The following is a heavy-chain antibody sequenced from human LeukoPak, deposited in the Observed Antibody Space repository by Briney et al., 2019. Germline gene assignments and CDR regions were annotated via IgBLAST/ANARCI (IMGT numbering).Heavy chain of an antibody. J-gene: IGHJ4*02. Sequence: SETLSLTCTVSGASISSYHWSWVRQPPGKGLEWIGYMYYSGSTNYNPSFKSRVSISADTSKKQFSLNLRSVTAADTAIYYCARDDYEDYVWNYWGQGTPVTVSS. CDR1: GASISSYH. V-gene: IGHV4-59*01. D-gene: IGHD4-17*01. CDR3: ARDDYEDYVWNY. CDR2: MYYSGST.